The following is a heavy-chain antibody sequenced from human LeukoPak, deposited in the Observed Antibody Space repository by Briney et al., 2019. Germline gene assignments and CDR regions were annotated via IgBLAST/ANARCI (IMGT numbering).Heavy chain of an antibody. Sequence: SETLSLTCTVSGDSIDDSYWSWIRQSPGKGLEWIGYISYSGSTNYNPSLKSRATISFDTSKNQFSLRLTSVAAADTAVYSCATMTTVTMYSYYFDSWGQGTLVTVSS. V-gene: IGHV4-59*01. CDR1: GDSIDDSY. J-gene: IGHJ4*02. CDR3: ATMTTVTMYSYYFDS. D-gene: IGHD4-11*01. CDR2: ISYSGST.